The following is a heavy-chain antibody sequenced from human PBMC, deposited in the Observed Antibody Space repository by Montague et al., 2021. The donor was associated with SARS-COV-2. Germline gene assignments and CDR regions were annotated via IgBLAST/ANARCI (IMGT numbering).Heavy chain of an antibody. CDR1: GGSISSYY. Sequence: SETLSLTCTVSGGSISSYYWSWIRQPPGKGLECIGYIYYSGNTNYNPSLKSRVTISVDTSKSQFSLKLSSVTAADTAVYYCAGRQGGCAPYDIDVWGQGTMVTVSS. CDR2: IYYSGNT. J-gene: IGHJ6*02. D-gene: IGHD2-21*01. V-gene: IGHV4-59*01. CDR3: AGRQGGCAPYDIDV.